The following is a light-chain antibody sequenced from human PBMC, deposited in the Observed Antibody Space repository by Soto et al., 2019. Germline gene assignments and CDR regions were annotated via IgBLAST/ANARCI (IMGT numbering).Light chain of an antibody. CDR1: QTISSW. J-gene: IGKJ1*01. V-gene: IGKV1-5*03. CDR3: QHYNSYSEA. CDR2: KAS. Sequence: DIQMTQSASTLSGSVGDRVTSTCRASQTISSWLAWYQQKPGKAPKPLIYKASTLKSGVPSRFSGSGSGTEFTLTISSRQPDDFATYYCQHYNSYSEAFGQGTKVDIK.